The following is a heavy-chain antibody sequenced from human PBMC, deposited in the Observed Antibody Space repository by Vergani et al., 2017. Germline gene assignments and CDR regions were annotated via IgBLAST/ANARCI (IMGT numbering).Heavy chain of an antibody. CDR2: INPSGGST. V-gene: IGHV1-46*01. CDR3: AREMYYYDSSGTGDVYYCDY. D-gene: IGHD3-22*01. CDR1: GYTFTSYY. J-gene: IGHJ4*02. Sequence: QVQLVQSGAEVKKPGASVKVSCKASGYTFTSYYMHWVRQAPGQGLEWMGIINPSGGSTSYAQKFQGRVTMTRDTSTSTVYMELSSLKSEDTAVYYCAREMYYYDSSGTGDVYYCDYWGQGTLVTVSS.